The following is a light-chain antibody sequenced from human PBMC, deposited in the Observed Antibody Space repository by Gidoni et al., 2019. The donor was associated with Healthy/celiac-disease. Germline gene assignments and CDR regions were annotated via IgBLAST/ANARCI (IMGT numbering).Light chain of an antibody. V-gene: IGKV3-15*01. CDR2: GAS. Sequence: EIVMTQSPAPLSGSPGERATRSCRASQSVSSNLSWYQQKHGQAPRLLIYGASTRATGIPARFSGSGSGTEFTLTISSLQSEDFAVYYCQQYNNWPRTFGQGTKVEIK. J-gene: IGKJ1*01. CDR3: QQYNNWPRT. CDR1: QSVSSN.